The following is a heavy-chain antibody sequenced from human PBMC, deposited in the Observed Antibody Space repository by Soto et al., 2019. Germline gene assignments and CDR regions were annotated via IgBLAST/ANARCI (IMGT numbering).Heavy chain of an antibody. J-gene: IGHJ3*02. CDR3: ASKGYCGGDCYDDAFDI. Sequence: QVQLVESRGGVVQPGRSLRLSCAASGFTFSSYGMHWVRQAPGKGLEWVAVIWYDGSNKYYADSVKGRFTISRDNSKNTLYLQMNSLRAEDTAVYYCASKGYCGGDCYDDAFDIWGQGTMVTVSS. CDR2: IWYDGSNK. D-gene: IGHD2-21*02. V-gene: IGHV3-33*01. CDR1: GFTFSSYG.